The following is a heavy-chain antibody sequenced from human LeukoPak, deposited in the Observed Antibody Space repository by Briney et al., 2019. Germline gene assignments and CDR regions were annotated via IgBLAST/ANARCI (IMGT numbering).Heavy chain of an antibody. CDR3: ARDQWLVLNAFDI. V-gene: IGHV1-3*01. CDR2: INAGNGNT. D-gene: IGHD6-19*01. CDR1: GYTFTSYA. J-gene: IGHJ3*02. Sequence: ASVKVSCKASGYTFTSYAMHWVRQAPGQRLEWMGWINAGNGNTKYSQKFQGRVTITRDTSASTAYMELSCLRSEDTAVYYCARDQWLVLNAFDIWGQGTMVTVSS.